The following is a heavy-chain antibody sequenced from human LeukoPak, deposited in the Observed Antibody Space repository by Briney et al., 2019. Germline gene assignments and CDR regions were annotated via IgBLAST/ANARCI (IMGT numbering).Heavy chain of an antibody. CDR1: GGSISSYY. Sequence: SETLSLTCTVSGGSISSYYWSWIRPPPGRGLEGIGYIYYSGSTNYNPSLKSRVTISVDTSKNQFSLKLSSVTAADTAVYYCARVHYDFWSGYYLDYWGQGTLVTVSS. CDR3: ARVHYDFWSGYYLDY. CDR2: IYYSGST. D-gene: IGHD3-3*01. V-gene: IGHV4-59*01. J-gene: IGHJ4*02.